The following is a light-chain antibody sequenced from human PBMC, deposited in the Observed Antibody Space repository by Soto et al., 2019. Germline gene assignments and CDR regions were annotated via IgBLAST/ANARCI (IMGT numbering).Light chain of an antibody. Sequence: QSALTQPRSVSGSPGQSVTISCTGTTSDIGGYHYVSWYQQHPGKAHKLMIYDVTERPSGVPDRFSGTTSGNTASLTISGLLAEDEADYYCCSYAGRYAYVFGTGTKLTVL. CDR2: DVT. J-gene: IGLJ1*01. CDR1: TSDIGGYHY. CDR3: CSYAGRYAYV. V-gene: IGLV2-11*01.